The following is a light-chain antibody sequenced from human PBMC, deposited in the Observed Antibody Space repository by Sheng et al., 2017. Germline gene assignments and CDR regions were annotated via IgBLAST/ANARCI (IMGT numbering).Light chain of an antibody. V-gene: IGLV3-9*01. CDR1: DIGTKN. Sequence: SYGLTQPLSVSVALGQTARITCGGNDIGTKNVHWYHQKPGQAPVLVMYRDSNRPSGIPERFSGSNSGNTASLTISGAQAGDEAAYYCQVWDSSTAVFGGGTKLTVL. CDR3: QVWDSSTAV. CDR2: RDS. J-gene: IGLJ3*02.